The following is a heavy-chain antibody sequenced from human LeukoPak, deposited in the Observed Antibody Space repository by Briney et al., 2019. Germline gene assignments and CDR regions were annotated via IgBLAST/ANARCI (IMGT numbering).Heavy chain of an antibody. D-gene: IGHD3-3*01. CDR3: ARASLGVVIGGNYFDY. CDR2: ISYDGSNK. CDR1: GFTFSSYA. V-gene: IGHV3-30-3*01. Sequence: PGGSLRLSCAASGFTFSSYAMHWVRQAPGKGLEWVAVISYDGSNKYYADSVKGRFTISRDNSKNTLYLQMNSLRAEDTAVYYYARASLGVVIGGNYFDYWGQGTLVTVSS. J-gene: IGHJ4*02.